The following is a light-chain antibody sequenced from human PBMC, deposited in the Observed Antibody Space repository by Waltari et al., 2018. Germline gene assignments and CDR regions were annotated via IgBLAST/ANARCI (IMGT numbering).Light chain of an antibody. V-gene: IGKV1-39*01. CDR1: QTISSY. CDR2: AAT. Sequence: DIQMTQSPSSLSSSVGDRVTITCRASQTISSYLNWYQQKPGKAPNLLVCAATRLQSWVPSRFSGSGSGTDFTLTISSLQPEDVATYYCQQSYSSPLTFGGGTKVEIK. J-gene: IGKJ4*01. CDR3: QQSYSSPLT.